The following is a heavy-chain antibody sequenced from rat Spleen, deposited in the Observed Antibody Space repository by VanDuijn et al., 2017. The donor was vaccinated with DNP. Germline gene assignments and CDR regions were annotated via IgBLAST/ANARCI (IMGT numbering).Heavy chain of an antibody. J-gene: IGHJ4*01. V-gene: IGHV5-31*01. Sequence: EVQLVESGGGLVQPGGSLKLSCIASGFTFNNYYMTWIRQVPGTGLEWVASISNGCGSTYYPDSVKGRFTISRDNAKNTLYLTMDSLRSEDSATYYGRREGDYYDGSYVDALDAWGQGTSVTVSS. D-gene: IGHD1-12*02. CDR1: GFTFNNYY. CDR2: ISNGCGST. CDR3: RREGDYYDGSYVDALDA.